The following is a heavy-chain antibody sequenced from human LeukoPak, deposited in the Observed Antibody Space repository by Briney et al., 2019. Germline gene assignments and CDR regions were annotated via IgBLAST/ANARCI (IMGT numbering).Heavy chain of an antibody. CDR1: GFTFGDYA. D-gene: IGHD3-22*01. Sequence: GGSLRLSCTASGFTFGDYAMSWVRQAPGKGLEWVGFIRSKAYGGTTEYAASVKGRFTISRDDSKSIAYLQMNSLKTEDTAVYYRTRETAYYYDSSGYPYWGQGTLVTVSS. CDR3: TRETAYYYDSSGYPY. CDR2: IRSKAYGGTT. V-gene: IGHV3-49*04. J-gene: IGHJ4*02.